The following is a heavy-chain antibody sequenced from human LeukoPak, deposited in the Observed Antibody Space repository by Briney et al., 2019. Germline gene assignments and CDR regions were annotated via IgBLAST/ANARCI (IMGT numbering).Heavy chain of an antibody. D-gene: IGHD5-18*01. CDR3: ASVDTAMATDAFDI. CDR1: GYTFTSYD. Sequence: ASVKVSCKASGYTFTSYDINWVRQATGQGLEWMGWMNPNSGNTGYAQKFQGRVTITTDESTSTAYMELSSLRSEDTAVYYCASVDTAMATDAFDIWGQGTMVTVSS. CDR2: MNPNSGNT. V-gene: IGHV1-8*01. J-gene: IGHJ3*02.